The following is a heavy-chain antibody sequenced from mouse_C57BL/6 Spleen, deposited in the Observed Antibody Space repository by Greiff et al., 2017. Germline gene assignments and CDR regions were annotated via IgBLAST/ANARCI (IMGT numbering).Heavy chain of an antibody. CDR3: AREEGMDY. V-gene: IGHV1-64*01. CDR2: IHPNSGST. J-gene: IGHJ4*01. CDR1: GYTFTSYW. Sequence: VKLQESGPELVKPGASVKISCKASGYTFTSYWMHWVKQRPGQGLEWIGMIHPNSGSTNYNEKFKSKATLTVDKSSSTAYMQLSSLTSEDSAVYYCAREEGMDYWGQGTSVTVSS.